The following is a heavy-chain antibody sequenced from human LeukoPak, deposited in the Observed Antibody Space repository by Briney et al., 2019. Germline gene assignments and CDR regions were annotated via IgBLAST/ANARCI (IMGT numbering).Heavy chain of an antibody. V-gene: IGHV4-59*12. J-gene: IGHJ1*01. D-gene: IGHD4-23*01. CDR3: ARYLDYGGNSRVFQH. CDR2: IYYSGST. CDR1: GGSISSYY. Sequence: SETLSLTCTVSGGSISSYYWSWIRQPPGKGLEWIGYIYYSGSTNYNPSLKSRVTILVDTSKNQFSLKLSSVTAADTAVYYCARYLDYGGNSRVFQHWGQGTLVTVSS.